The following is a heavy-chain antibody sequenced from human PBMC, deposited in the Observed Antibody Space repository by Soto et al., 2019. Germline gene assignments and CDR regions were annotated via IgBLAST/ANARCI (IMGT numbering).Heavy chain of an antibody. D-gene: IGHD2-21*02. Sequence: QVQLQESGPGLVKPSGTLSLTCAVSGVSISSDKWWSWVRQPPGKGLEWIGEIHHSGRTNYNPSLKSRVTILVEKSKTQVSLERSSMTDEDTAVYYCERGGDWQFDYWGHGTLVTVSS. J-gene: IGHJ4*01. V-gene: IGHV4-4*02. CDR1: GVSISSDKW. CDR3: ERGGDWQFDY. CDR2: IHHSGRT.